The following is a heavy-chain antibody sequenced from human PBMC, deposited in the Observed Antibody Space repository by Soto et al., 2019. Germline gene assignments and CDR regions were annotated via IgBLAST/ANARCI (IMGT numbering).Heavy chain of an antibody. J-gene: IGHJ3*02. V-gene: IGHV1-18*01. Sequence: QLVQSGPEVKKPGASVKVSCKASAFTANSHGISWVRQAPGQGLEWMGWFSLCQGNTKYAQNVQGRVTLTIDRSTTTAYMELTSLTSDDTAMYYCARDLGGGEDIWGQGTMVTVSS. D-gene: IGHD3-16*01. CDR3: ARDLGGGEDI. CDR1: AFTANSHG. CDR2: FSLCQGNT.